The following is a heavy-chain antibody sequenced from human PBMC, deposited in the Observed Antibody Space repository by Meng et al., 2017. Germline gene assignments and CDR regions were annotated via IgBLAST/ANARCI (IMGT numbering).Heavy chain of an antibody. D-gene: IGHD3-10*01. V-gene: IGHV1-8*03. Sequence: QVQLGQAGAEVKKPGASVKVSCKASGYTFTSYEINWVRQATGQGLEWMGWMNPNSGNTGYAQKFQGRVTITRNTSISTAYMELSSLRSEDTAVYYCARGYYGSGLFDPWGQGTLVTGSS. CDR2: MNPNSGNT. J-gene: IGHJ5*02. CDR1: GYTFTSYE. CDR3: ARGYYGSGLFDP.